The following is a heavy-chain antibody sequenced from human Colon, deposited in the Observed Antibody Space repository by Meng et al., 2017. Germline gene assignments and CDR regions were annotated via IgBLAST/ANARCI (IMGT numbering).Heavy chain of an antibody. D-gene: IGHD4-23*01. CDR2: ISGSGGST. Sequence: GESLKISCAASGFTFSSYAMSWVRQAPGKGLEWVSAISGSGGSTYYADSVKGRFTISRDNSKNTLYLQMNSLRAEDTAVYYCAKVHYGGNTPLDYWGQATLVTVSS. V-gene: IGHV3-23*01. J-gene: IGHJ4*02. CDR3: AKVHYGGNTPLDY. CDR1: GFTFSSYA.